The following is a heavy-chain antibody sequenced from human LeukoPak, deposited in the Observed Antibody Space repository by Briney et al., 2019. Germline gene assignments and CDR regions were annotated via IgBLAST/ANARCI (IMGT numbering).Heavy chain of an antibody. V-gene: IGHV1-3*01. Sequence: ASVKVSCKASGYTFTSYAMHWVRQAPGQRLEWMGWINAGNGNTKYSQKFQGRVTITRDTSASTAYMELSSLRSEDTAVYYCARNLAAADPYWYFDLWGRGTLVTVSS. J-gene: IGHJ2*01. CDR3: ARNLAAADPYWYFDL. D-gene: IGHD6-13*01. CDR2: INAGNGNT. CDR1: GYTFTSYA.